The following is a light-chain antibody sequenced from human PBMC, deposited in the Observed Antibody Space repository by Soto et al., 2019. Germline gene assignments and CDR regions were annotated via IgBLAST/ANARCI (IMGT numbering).Light chain of an antibody. Sequence: IGLTHSPGTLSLSPRQCSTLSGRSSQSISSSYLAWYQQKPGQAPRLLIYGASTRATGIPAKFSGSGSGTEFTLTISSLQPDDFATYYCQHYNSYSEAFGQGTKVDIK. CDR2: GAS. J-gene: IGKJ1*01. CDR3: QHYNSYSEA. V-gene: IGKV3-20*01. CDR1: QSISSSY.